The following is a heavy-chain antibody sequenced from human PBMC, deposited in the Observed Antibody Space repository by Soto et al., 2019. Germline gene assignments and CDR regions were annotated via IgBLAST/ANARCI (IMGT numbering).Heavy chain of an antibody. Sequence: QVQLVESGGGVVQPGRSLSLSCAASGFTFSSYGMHWVRQAPGKGLEWVAVISYDGSNKYYADSVKGRFTISRDNSKNTLYLQMNSLRAEDTAVYYCAKDRSYSSGWYFDYWGQGTLVTVSS. CDR3: AKDRSYSSGWYFDY. J-gene: IGHJ4*02. CDR2: ISYDGSNK. D-gene: IGHD6-19*01. V-gene: IGHV3-30*18. CDR1: GFTFSSYG.